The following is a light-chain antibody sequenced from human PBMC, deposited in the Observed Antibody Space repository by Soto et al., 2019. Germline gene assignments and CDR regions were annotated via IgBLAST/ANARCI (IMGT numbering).Light chain of an antibody. CDR2: DLS. CDR1: SSDVGGYNS. CDR3: SSYTSSSNVL. Sequence: QSALTQPASVSGSPGQSISIPCTGTSSDVGGYNSVSWYQQHPGKAPKLIIYDLSDRPSGVSNRFSGSKSGNTASLTISGLQAEDEADYYCSSYTSSSNVLFGGGTKLTVL. J-gene: IGLJ2*01. V-gene: IGLV2-14*03.